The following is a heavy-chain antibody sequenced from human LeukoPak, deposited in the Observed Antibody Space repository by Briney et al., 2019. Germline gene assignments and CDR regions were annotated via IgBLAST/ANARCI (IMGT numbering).Heavy chain of an antibody. V-gene: IGHV3-48*02. J-gene: IGHJ3*02. Sequence: GGSLRLSCADSGFTFGSYSMNWVRQAPGKRLEWISYISGTSSIIYYTPSVKGRFTISRDNGKYSLYLQMNSLRDDDTAVYFCARGTWDGDRTFDIWGQGAMVTVSS. CDR3: ARGTWDGDRTFDI. D-gene: IGHD5-24*01. CDR2: ISGTSSII. CDR1: GFTFGSYS.